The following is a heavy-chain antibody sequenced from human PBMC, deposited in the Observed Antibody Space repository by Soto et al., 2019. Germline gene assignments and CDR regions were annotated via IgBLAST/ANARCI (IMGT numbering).Heavy chain of an antibody. CDR1: GGTFSSYA. V-gene: IGHV1-69*13. D-gene: IGHD2-2*01. J-gene: IGHJ6*02. CDR3: ARGRDYCSSTSCYAGLYYYYGMDV. CDR2: IIPIFGTA. Sequence: SVKVSCKASGGTFSSYAISWVRQAPGQGLEWKGGIIPIFGTANYAQKFQGRVTITADESTSTAYMELSSLRSEDTAVHYCARGRDYCSSTSCYAGLYYYYGMDVWGQGTTVTSP.